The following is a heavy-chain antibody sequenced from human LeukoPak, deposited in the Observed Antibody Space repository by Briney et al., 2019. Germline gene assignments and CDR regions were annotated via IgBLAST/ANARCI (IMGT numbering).Heavy chain of an antibody. D-gene: IGHD5-12*01. CDR3: ARDAIYSGYDQGYYFDY. V-gene: IGHV1-69*04. CDR2: IIPILGIA. CDR1: GGTFRSDA. Sequence: ASVKVSCKASGGTFRSDAISWVRQAPGQGLEWMGRIIPILGIANYAQKFQGRVTITADKSTSTAYMERSSLRSEDTAVYYCARDAIYSGYDQGYYFDYWGQGTLVTVSS. J-gene: IGHJ4*02.